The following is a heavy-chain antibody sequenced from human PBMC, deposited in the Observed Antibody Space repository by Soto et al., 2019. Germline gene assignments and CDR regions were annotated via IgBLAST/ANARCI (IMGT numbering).Heavy chain of an antibody. CDR2: IYSVGST. D-gene: IGHD2-15*01. CDR3: ARDRGYCSGGSCYSLSVY. V-gene: IGHV3-53*01. J-gene: IGHJ4*02. CDR1: GFTVSSNY. Sequence: GGSLRLSCAASGFTVSSNYMSWVRQAPGKGLEWVSVIYSVGSTYFADSVKGRFTISRDISKNTLYLQMNSLRVEDTAVYYCARDRGYCSGGSCYSLSVYWGQGTLVTVSS.